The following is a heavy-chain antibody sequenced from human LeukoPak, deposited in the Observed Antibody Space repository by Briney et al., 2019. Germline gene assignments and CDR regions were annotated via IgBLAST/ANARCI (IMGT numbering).Heavy chain of an antibody. CDR3: ARVRAAAGSLEIDP. D-gene: IGHD6-13*01. J-gene: IGHJ5*02. CDR1: GGSISSYY. Sequence: SETLSLTCTVSGGSISSYYWSWIRQPPGKGLEWIGYIYYSGSTNYNPSLKSRVTISVDTSKNQFSLKLSSVTAADTAVYYCARVRAAAGSLEIDPWRQGTLVTVSS. CDR2: IYYSGST. V-gene: IGHV4-59*01.